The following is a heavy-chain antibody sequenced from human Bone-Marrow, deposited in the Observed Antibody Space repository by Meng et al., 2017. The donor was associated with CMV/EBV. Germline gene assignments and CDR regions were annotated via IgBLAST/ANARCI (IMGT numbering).Heavy chain of an antibody. CDR3: SPVTTFNYYVLEV. J-gene: IGHJ6*02. Sequence: ASVKVSCKVSGYTLSDFSIHWVRQAPGKGLEWMGGVDPEDGETIYPQNFQGRVSMTEDTSTDTAHMELRSLRSEDTAVYYCSPVTTFNYYVLEVWGRGTTVTVSS. CDR1: GYTLSDFS. D-gene: IGHD4-11*01. V-gene: IGHV1-24*01. CDR2: VDPEDGET.